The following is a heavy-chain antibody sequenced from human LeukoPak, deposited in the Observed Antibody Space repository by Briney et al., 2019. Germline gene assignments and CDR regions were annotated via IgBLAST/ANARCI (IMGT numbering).Heavy chain of an antibody. V-gene: IGHV3-21*01. Sequence: GGSLRLSCAASGFTFSSYSMNWVRQAPGKGLEWVSSISSSSSYIYYADSVKGRFTISRDNAKNSLYLQMNSLRAEDTAVYYCARLANYYDSSGDGFDIWGQGTMVTASS. D-gene: IGHD3-22*01. CDR3: ARLANYYDSSGDGFDI. CDR2: ISSSSSYI. CDR1: GFTFSSYS. J-gene: IGHJ3*02.